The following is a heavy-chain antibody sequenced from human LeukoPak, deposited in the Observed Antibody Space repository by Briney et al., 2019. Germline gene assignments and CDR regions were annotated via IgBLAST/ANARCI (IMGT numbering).Heavy chain of an antibody. CDR2: IYYSGST. Sequence: SETLSLTCTVSGGSLINNSYYWGWTRQPPGKGLEWIGSIYYSGSTYHNPSLKSRVTISADTSKTQFSLKLRSVSAADTAVYSCARHSSYDSCGYYPYCFDYWGQGTLATVSS. D-gene: IGHD3-22*01. V-gene: IGHV4-39*01. CDR3: ARHSSYDSCGYYPYCFDY. CDR1: GGSLINNSYY. J-gene: IGHJ4*02.